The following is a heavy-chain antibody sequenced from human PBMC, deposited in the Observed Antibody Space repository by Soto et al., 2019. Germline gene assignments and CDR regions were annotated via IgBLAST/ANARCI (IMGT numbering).Heavy chain of an antibody. J-gene: IGHJ4*02. CDR3: ARVTMALFDY. D-gene: IGHD3-10*01. V-gene: IGHV4-34*01. Sequence: KASETLSLTCAVYGGSFSGYYWSWIRQPPGKGLEWIGEINHSGSTNYNPSLKSRVTISVDTSKNQFSLKLSSVTAADTAVYYCARVTMALFDYWGQGTLVTVSS. CDR1: GGSFSGYY. CDR2: INHSGST.